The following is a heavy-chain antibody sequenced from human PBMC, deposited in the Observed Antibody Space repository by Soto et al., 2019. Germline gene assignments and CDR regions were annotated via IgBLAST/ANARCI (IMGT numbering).Heavy chain of an antibody. CDR3: VRDRYSSSGWFDP. D-gene: IGHD3-10*01. CDR1: GDSVSSYSAA. CDR2: TYYRSRFFS. J-gene: IGHJ5*02. Sequence: PSQTLSLTCAISGDSVSSYSAAWSWIRQSPSGGLEWLGRTYYRSRFFSDYAESVKSRIIINPYTSKNQFSLQLKSVTPEDTAVYYCVRDRYSSSGWFDPWGQGTPVTVSS. V-gene: IGHV6-1*01.